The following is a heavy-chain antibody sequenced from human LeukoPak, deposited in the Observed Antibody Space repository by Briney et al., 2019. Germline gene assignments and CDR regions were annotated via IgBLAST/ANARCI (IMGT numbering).Heavy chain of an antibody. Sequence: SVKVSCKASGGTFGSYAISWVRQAPGQGLEWMGGIIPIFGTANYAQKFQGRVTITADESTSTAYMELSSLRSEDTAVYYCAREVVGSGWAPVLDYWGQGTLVTVSS. CDR1: GGTFGSYA. CDR3: AREVVGSGWAPVLDY. J-gene: IGHJ4*02. V-gene: IGHV1-69*13. CDR2: IIPIFGTA. D-gene: IGHD6-19*01.